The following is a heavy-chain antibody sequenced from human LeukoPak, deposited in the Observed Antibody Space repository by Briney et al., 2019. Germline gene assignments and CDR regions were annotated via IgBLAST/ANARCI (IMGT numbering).Heavy chain of an antibody. CDR2: ISGSGGSN. V-gene: IGHV3-23*01. J-gene: IGHJ4*02. Sequence: AVTLTLSCAASGFTFSGYALSWVRQAPGKGLEWVSDISGSGGSNYYAYSVKGRFTIARDKSKNTVYLQMSSLRAEDTAVYYCAKDQVGYSSGWEQYFDHWGQGTLVSVSS. CDR1: GFTFSGYA. D-gene: IGHD6-19*01. CDR3: AKDQVGYSSGWEQYFDH.